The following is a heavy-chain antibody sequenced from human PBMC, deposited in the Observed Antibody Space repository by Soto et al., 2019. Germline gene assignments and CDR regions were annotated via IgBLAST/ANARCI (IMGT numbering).Heavy chain of an antibody. CDR2: ISSSGSTI. J-gene: IGHJ5*02. Sequence: GGSLRLSCAASGFTFSDYYMSWIRQAPGKGLEWVSYISSSGSTIYYADSVKGRFTISRDNAKNSLYLQMNSLRAEDTAVYYCARESVLRFLEWASGPNWFDPWGQGTLVTVSS. D-gene: IGHD3-3*01. CDR1: GFTFSDYY. V-gene: IGHV3-11*01. CDR3: ARESVLRFLEWASGPNWFDP.